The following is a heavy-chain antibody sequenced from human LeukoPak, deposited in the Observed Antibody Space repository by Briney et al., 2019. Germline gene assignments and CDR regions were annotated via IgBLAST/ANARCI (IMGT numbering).Heavy chain of an antibody. CDR1: GFSFSSYW. CDR2: ISGSGGST. V-gene: IGHV3-23*01. CDR3: AKGNDYGDYPPEY. J-gene: IGHJ4*02. D-gene: IGHD4-17*01. Sequence: PGGSLRLSCAAPGFSFSSYWMTWVRQAPGKGLEWVSAISGSGGSTYYADSVKGRFTISRDNSKNTLYLQMNSLRAEDTAVYYCAKGNDYGDYPPEYWGQGTLVTVSS.